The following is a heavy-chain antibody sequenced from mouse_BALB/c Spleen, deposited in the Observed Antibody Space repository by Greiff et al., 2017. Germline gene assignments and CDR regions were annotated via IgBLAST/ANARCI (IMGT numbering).Heavy chain of an antibody. CDR1: GYSITSDYA. CDR3: ARGDTLTGWFAY. V-gene: IGHV3-2*02. Sequence: EVQLQQSGPGLVKPSQSLSLTCTVTGYSITSDYAWNWIRQFPGNKLEWMGYISYSGSTSYNPSLKSRISITRDTSKNQFFLQLNSVTTEDTATYYCARGDTLTGWFAYWGQGTLVTVSA. J-gene: IGHJ3*01. D-gene: IGHD4-1*01. CDR2: ISYSGST.